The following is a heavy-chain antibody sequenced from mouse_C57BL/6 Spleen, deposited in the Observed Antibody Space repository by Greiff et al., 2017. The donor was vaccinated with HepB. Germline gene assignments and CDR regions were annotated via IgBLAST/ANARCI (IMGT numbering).Heavy chain of an antibody. Sequence: EVQLQQSGTVLARPGASVKMSCKTSGYTFTSYWMHWVKQRPGQGLEWIGAIYPGNSDTSYNQKFKGKAKLTAVTSASTAYMELSSLTNEDSAVYYCTREDYDGGPSMDYWGQGTSVTVSS. CDR1: GYTFTSYW. CDR3: TREDYDGGPSMDY. CDR2: IYPGNSDT. D-gene: IGHD2-4*01. V-gene: IGHV1-5*01. J-gene: IGHJ4*01.